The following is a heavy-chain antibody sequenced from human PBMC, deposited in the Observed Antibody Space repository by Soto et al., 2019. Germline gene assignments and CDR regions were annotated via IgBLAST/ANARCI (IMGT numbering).Heavy chain of an antibody. Sequence: QAQLVQSGAEVKKPGASVRVSCKASGYIFSTFGITWVRQAPGQGLEWVGWVSGYNGKTDDGRKLQGRVNRTIAESTSTAYMDLRSMRSDDTAVYYCARAEAYSSSWYAMDVWGQGTTVTVSS. D-gene: IGHD6-13*01. CDR1: GYIFSTFG. J-gene: IGHJ6*02. CDR3: ARAEAYSSSWYAMDV. V-gene: IGHV1-18*01. CDR2: VSGYNGKT.